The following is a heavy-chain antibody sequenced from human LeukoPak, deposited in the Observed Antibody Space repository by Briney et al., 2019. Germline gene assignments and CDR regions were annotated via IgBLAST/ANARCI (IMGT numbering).Heavy chain of an antibody. CDR2: IYYSGST. J-gene: IGHJ4*02. V-gene: IGHV4-59*01. D-gene: IGHD3-3*01. Sequence: SETLSLTCTVSGGSISSYYWSWIRQPPGKGLEWIGYIYYSGSTNYNPSLKSRVTISVDTSKNQFSLELSSVTAADTAVYYCAREGDFWRRNYYFDYWGQGTLVTVSS. CDR1: GGSISSYY. CDR3: AREGDFWRRNYYFDY.